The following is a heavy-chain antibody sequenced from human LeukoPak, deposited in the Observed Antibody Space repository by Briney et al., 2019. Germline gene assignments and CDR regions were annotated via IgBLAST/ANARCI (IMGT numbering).Heavy chain of an antibody. J-gene: IGHJ4*02. CDR3: AREGDFSYYDSSGYYY. Sequence: ASVKVSCKASGYTFTSYGISWVRQAPGQGLEWTGWISAYNGNTNYAQKLQGRVTMTTDTSTSTAYMELRSLRSDDTAVYYCAREGDFSYYDSSGYYYWGQGTLVTVSS. CDR2: ISAYNGNT. D-gene: IGHD3-22*01. CDR1: GYTFTSYG. V-gene: IGHV1-18*01.